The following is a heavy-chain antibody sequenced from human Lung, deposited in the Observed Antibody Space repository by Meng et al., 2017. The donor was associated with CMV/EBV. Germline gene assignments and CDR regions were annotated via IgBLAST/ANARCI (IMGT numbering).Heavy chain of an antibody. Sequence: ASVKVSCQTSGYTFDDYGFNWVRQAPGRGLEWMGGISVSSGAATFAQKFRGRASMSTDTYTVTAYMELRSLTSDDTAVYFCARRAGIPSLAKGEEARFSDYWGQGTLVXVSS. D-gene: IGHD3-16*01. CDR2: ISVSSGAA. CDR3: ARRAGIPSLAKGEEARFSDY. V-gene: IGHV1-18*01. J-gene: IGHJ4*02. CDR1: GYTFDDYG.